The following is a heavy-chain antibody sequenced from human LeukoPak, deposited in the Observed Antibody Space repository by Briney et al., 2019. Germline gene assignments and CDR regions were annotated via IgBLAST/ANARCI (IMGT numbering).Heavy chain of an antibody. V-gene: IGHV1-2*06. CDR3: AGEDNSSGYRPFDI. Sequence: ASVKVSCKASGYTFSGYHIHWVRQAPGQGLEWMGRINPNNGGTNYAQKFQGRVTMTRDMSMSTAYMELSRLRSDDTAVYYCAGEDNSSGYRPFDIWGQGTMVTVPS. D-gene: IGHD3-22*01. CDR1: GYTFSGYH. CDR2: INPNNGGT. J-gene: IGHJ3*02.